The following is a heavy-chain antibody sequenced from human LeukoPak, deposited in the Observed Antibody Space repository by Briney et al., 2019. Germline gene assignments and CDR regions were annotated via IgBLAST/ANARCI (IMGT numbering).Heavy chain of an antibody. D-gene: IGHD2-8*01. J-gene: IGHJ4*02. CDR2: ISAYNGNT. CDR3: ARKVPGVYFDY. CDR1: GYTFTSYG. Sequence: GASAKVSCKASGYTFTSYGISWVRQAPGQGLEWMGWISAYNGNTNYAQKLQGRVTMTTDTSTNTAYMELRSLRSDDTAVYYCARKVPGVYFDYWGQGTLVTVSS. V-gene: IGHV1-18*01.